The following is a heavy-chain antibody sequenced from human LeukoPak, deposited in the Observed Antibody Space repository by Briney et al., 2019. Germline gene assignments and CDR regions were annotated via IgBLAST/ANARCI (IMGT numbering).Heavy chain of an antibody. D-gene: IGHD5-12*01. CDR1: GYTFTGYY. CDR3: SRGRADGYSGYDFGDY. CDR2: INPNSGGT. V-gene: IGHV1-2*02. Sequence: ASVKVSCMASGYTFTGYYMHWVRQAPGQGLEWMGWINPNSGGTDYAQKFQGRVTMARDTSISTAYMELSSLTSDDTAVYYCSRGRADGYSGYDFGDYWGQGTLVTVSS. J-gene: IGHJ4*02.